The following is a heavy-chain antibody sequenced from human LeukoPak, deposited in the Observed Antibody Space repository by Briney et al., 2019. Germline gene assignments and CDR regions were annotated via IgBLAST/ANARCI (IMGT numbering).Heavy chain of an antibody. Sequence: GATVKISCKASGSTFTDYYMHWVRPAPGQGLEWMGWINPNNGVTKYAQKFQDRVAMTRDTSISTAYMDLSRLTSDDTAVYYCARRPSAEGYWGQGTLVTVSS. CDR3: ARRPSAEGY. CDR2: INPNNGVT. J-gene: IGHJ4*02. CDR1: GSTFTDYY. V-gene: IGHV1-2*02.